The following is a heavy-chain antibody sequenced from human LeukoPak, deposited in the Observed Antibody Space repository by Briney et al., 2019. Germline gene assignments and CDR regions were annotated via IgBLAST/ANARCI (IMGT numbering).Heavy chain of an antibody. J-gene: IGHJ4*02. CDR3: ARVGAVADN. D-gene: IGHD6-19*01. CDR2: INHSGST. Sequence: PSETLSLTCAVYGGSFSGYYWSWIRQPPGRGLEWIGEINHSGSTNYNPSLKSRVTISVDTSKNQFSLKLSSVTAADTAVYYCARVGAVADNWGQGTLVTVSS. V-gene: IGHV4-34*01. CDR1: GGSFSGYY.